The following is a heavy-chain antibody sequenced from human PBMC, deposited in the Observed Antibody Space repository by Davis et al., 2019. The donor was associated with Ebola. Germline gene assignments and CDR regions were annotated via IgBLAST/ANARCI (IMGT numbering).Heavy chain of an antibody. J-gene: IGHJ4*02. Sequence: ASVKVSCKASGYTFSGYYMHWVRQAPGQGLEWMGWINPNTGGTNYAHNFKGRVTLTMDTSIGTAYMELSGLRSDDTAVYYCAKESSCSSRYCYRVFDHWGQGALVTVSS. V-gene: IGHV1-2*02. D-gene: IGHD2-2*01. CDR1: GYTFSGYY. CDR2: INPNTGGT. CDR3: AKESSCSSRYCYRVFDH.